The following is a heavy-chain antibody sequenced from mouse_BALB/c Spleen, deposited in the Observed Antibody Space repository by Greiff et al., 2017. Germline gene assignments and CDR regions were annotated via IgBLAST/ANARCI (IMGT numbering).Heavy chain of an antibody. CDR2: ISDGGSYT. J-gene: IGHJ2*01. V-gene: IGHV5-4*02. CDR1: GFTFSDYY. CDR3: ARERGGAGTTAFFDY. Sequence: EVKLMESGGGLVKPGGSLKLSCAASGFTFSDYYMYWVRQTPEKRLEWVATISDGGSYTYYPDSVKGRFTISRDNVKNNLYLQMSSLKSEDTAMYYCARERGGAGTTAFFDYWGQGTTLTVSS. D-gene: IGHD1-2*01.